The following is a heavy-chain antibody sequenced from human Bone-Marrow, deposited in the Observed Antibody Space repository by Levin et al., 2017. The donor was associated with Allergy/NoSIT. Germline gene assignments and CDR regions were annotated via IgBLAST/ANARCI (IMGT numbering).Heavy chain of an antibody. CDR1: GFTFSDWY. D-gene: IGHD1-7*01. J-gene: IGHJ4*02. V-gene: IGHV3-48*01. CDR2: INTRGNTI. Sequence: QPGGSLRLSCAASGFTFSDWYMNWVRQAPGKGLEWISSINTRGNTIYYADSVRGRFTISRDNAKNSLFLQMSGLRAEDTAVYFCTRSGNYDYWGQGTLLTVSS. CDR3: TRSGNYDY.